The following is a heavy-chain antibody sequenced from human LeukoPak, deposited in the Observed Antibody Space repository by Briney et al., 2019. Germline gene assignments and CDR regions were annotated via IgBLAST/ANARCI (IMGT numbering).Heavy chain of an antibody. J-gene: IGHJ3*02. CDR2: IYYSGST. CDR1: GGSISSSSYY. D-gene: IGHD1-26*01. CDR3: ARRSVDDAFDI. V-gene: IGHV4-39*07. Sequence: PSETLSLTCTVSGGSISSSSYYWGWIRQPPGKGLKWIGSIYYSGSTYYNPSLKSRVTISVDTSKNQFSLKLSSVTAADTAVYYCARRSVDDAFDIWGQGTMVTVSS.